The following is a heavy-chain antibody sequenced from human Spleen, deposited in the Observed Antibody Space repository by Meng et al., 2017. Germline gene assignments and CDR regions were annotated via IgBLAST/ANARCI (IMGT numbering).Heavy chain of an antibody. CDR1: GFTFSSYA. CDR2: ITGSGSGT. J-gene: IGHJ4*02. D-gene: IGHD3-10*01. CDR3: MDGGSGSWDY. V-gene: IGHV3-23*01. Sequence: GESLKISCAASGFTFSSYAMSWVRQAPGMGLEWVSAITGSGSGTYYGDSVKGRFTISRDNSKNTVYLQMNSLRADDTAVYYCMDGGSGSWDYWGQGTLVTVSS.